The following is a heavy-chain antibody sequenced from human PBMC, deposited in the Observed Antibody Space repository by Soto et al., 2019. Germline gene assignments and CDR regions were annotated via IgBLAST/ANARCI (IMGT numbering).Heavy chain of an antibody. CDR3: ARNDYGDY. CDR1: GYTFTSYS. J-gene: IGHJ4*02. CDR2: IIPIHGIA. V-gene: IGHV1-69*02. D-gene: IGHD3-16*01. Sequence: GASVKVSCKASGYTFTSYSISWLRQAPGQGPEWMGRIIPIHGIADYAQKFQGRVTITADKSTNTAYMELSGLRSEDTAVYYCARNDYGDYWGQGTLVTVSS.